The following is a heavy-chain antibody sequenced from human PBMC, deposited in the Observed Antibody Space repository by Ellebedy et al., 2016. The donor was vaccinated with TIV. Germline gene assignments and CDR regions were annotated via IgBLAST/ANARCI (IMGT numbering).Heavy chain of an antibody. D-gene: IGHD2-21*02. CDR3: ARTDPWQPIDD. CDR1: GGSVSSTRYY. J-gene: IGHJ4*02. CDR2: VYYSGSP. V-gene: IGHV4-39*01. Sequence: MPSETLSLTCSVSGGSVSSTRYYWAWLRQPPGKGLEYIGSVYYSGSPYYNPSFKSRVTLSADTSKNQFSLNLRTGTAADTAVYYCARTDPWQPIDDWGQGILVSVSS.